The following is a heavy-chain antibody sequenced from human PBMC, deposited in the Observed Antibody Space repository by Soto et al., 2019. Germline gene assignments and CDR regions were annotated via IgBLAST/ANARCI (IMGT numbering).Heavy chain of an antibody. V-gene: IGHV3-30-3*01. D-gene: IGHD3-22*01. J-gene: IGHJ4*02. CDR1: GFTSSSYA. CDR2: ISYDGSNK. CDR3: ARGPPFMIVVVTYYFDY. Sequence: GGSLRGSCACSGFTSSSYAMHWVRHAPGKGLEWVAVISYDGSNKYYADSVKGRFTISRDNSKNTLYLQMNSLRAEDTAVYYCARGPPFMIVVVTYYFDYWGQGTLVTVSS.